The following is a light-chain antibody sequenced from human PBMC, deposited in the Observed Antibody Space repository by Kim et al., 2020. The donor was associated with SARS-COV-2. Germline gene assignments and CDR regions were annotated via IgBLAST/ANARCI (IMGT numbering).Light chain of an antibody. J-gene: IGKJ2*01. CDR1: QSVSSSY. CDR2: GAS. V-gene: IGKV3-20*01. CDR3: QQYGSSSYT. Sequence: LFPGERATLSCRASQSVSSSYLAWYQQKPGQAPRLLIYGASSRATGIPDRFSGSGSGTDFTLTISRLEPEDFVVYYCQQYGSSSYTFGQGTKLEI.